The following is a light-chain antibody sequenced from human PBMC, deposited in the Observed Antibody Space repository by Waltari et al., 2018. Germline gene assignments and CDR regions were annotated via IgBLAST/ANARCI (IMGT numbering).Light chain of an antibody. CDR1: RDINSR. J-gene: IGKJ5*01. CDR3: HLANNLPYT. CDR2: AVS. Sequence: DIQMTQSPSYVSASVGDRVTITCRASRDINSRLAWYQQKPGKAPKLLIYAVSSLQSGVPSRFSGSGSGTDFTLTISSLQPDDLATYFCHLANNLPYTFGQGTRLEVK. V-gene: IGKV1-12*02.